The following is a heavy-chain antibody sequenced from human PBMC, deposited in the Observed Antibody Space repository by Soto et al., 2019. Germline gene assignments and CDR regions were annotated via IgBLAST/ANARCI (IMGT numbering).Heavy chain of an antibody. CDR3: ARSSGYYYVDY. D-gene: IGHD3-22*01. CDR1: GYTFTSYA. J-gene: IGHJ4*02. CDR2: INAGNGNT. V-gene: IGHV1-3*01. Sequence: QVQLVQSGAEVKKPGASVKVSCKASGYTFTSYAMHWVRQAPGQRFEWMGWINAGNGNTKYSQKFQGRVTITRDTSASPAYLERSSLRSEDTAVYRCARSSGYYYVDYWGQGTLVTVSS.